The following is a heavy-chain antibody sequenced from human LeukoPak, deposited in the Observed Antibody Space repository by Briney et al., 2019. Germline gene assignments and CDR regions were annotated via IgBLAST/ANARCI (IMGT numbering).Heavy chain of an antibody. CDR2: ISSSSSTI. CDR3: ASWSSSTSVPYYYYYMDV. J-gene: IGHJ6*03. V-gene: IGHV3-48*01. CDR1: GFTFSSYS. Sequence: PGGSLRLSCAASGFTFSSYSMNWVRQAPGKGLEWVSYISSSSSTIYYADSVKGRFTISRDNAKNSLYLQMNSLRAEDTAVYYCASWSSSTSVPYYYYYMDVWGKGTTVTVSS. D-gene: IGHD2-2*01.